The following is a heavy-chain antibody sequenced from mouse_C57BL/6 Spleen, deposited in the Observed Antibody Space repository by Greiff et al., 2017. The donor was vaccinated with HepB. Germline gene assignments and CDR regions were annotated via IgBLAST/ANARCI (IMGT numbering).Heavy chain of an antibody. J-gene: IGHJ1*03. CDR1: GYTFTNYW. D-gene: IGHD1-1*01. V-gene: IGHV1-63*01. CDR2: IYPGGGYT. Sequence: VMLVESGAELVRPGTSVKMSCKASGYTFTNYWIGWAKQRPGHGLEWIGDIYPGGGYTNYNEKFKGKATLTADKSSSTAYMQFSSLTSEDSAIYYCARYGATRYFDVWGTGTTVTVSS. CDR3: ARYGATRYFDV.